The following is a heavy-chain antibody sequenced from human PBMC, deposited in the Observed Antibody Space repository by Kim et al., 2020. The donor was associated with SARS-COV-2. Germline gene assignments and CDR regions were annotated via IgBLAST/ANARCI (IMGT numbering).Heavy chain of an antibody. V-gene: IGHV4-59*01. CDR2: T. D-gene: IGHD2-21*01. J-gene: IGHJ4*02. CDR3: ARSPRSGDLDY. Sequence: TNYTPALKSRVTISVDTSKNQFSLKLSSVTAADTAVYYCARSPRSGDLDYWGQGTLVTVSS.